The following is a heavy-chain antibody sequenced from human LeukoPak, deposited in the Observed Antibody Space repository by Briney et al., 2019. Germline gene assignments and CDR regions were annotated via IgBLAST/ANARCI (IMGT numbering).Heavy chain of an antibody. V-gene: IGHV3-23*01. CDR2: ISDSGGRT. Sequence: GGSLRLSCAVSGITLSNYGMSWVRQAPGKGLEWVAGISDSGGRTNYADSVKGRFTISRDNSKNTLYLQMNSLRAEDTAVYYCAKRDTAMVTDAILDYWGQGTLVTVSS. J-gene: IGHJ4*02. CDR1: GITLSNYG. CDR3: AKRDTAMVTDAILDY. D-gene: IGHD5-18*01.